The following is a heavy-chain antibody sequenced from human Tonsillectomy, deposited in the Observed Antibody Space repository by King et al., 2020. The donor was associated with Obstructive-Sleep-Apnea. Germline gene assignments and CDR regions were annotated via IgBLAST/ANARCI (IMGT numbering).Heavy chain of an antibody. V-gene: IGHV1-18*04. CDR1: GYTFTSYG. D-gene: IGHD3-22*01. J-gene: IGHJ6*02. CDR2: ISAYNGNS. Sequence: DQLVQSGAEVKKPGASVKVSCKASGYTFTSYGISWVRQAPGQGLEWMGWISAYNGNSNYAQKLQGRVTMTTDTSTSTAYMDLRSLRSDDTAVYYCAREGAGYYDSSGYYAYYYYGMDVWGQGTTVTVSS. CDR3: AREGAGYYDSSGYYAYYYYGMDV.